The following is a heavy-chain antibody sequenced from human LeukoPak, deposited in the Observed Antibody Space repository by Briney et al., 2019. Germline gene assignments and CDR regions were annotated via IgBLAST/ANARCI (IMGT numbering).Heavy chain of an antibody. D-gene: IGHD3-22*01. J-gene: IGHJ4*02. CDR1: GFSFSNSW. V-gene: IGHV3-7*05. Sequence: GGSLRLSCAASGFSFSNSWMTCVRQAPGKGLEWVANINQDGSETYYVDSVKGRFTISRDDTKNSLYLQMNSLRAEDTAMYYCATYYDSGPCKDWGQGTLVTVSS. CDR2: INQDGSET. CDR3: ATYYDSGPCKD.